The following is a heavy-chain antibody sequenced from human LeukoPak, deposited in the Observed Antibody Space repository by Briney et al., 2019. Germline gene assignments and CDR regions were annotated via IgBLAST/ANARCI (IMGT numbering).Heavy chain of an antibody. Sequence: ASVKVSCKASGYTFTGYYMHWVRQAPGQGLEWMGRINPNSGGTNYAQKFQGWVTMTRDTSISTAYMELSRLRSDDTAVYYCARDPIRYSGYDWPGGGFDYWDQGTLVTVSS. D-gene: IGHD5-12*01. J-gene: IGHJ4*02. CDR3: ARDPIRYSGYDWPGGGFDY. V-gene: IGHV1-2*04. CDR1: GYTFTGYY. CDR2: INPNSGGT.